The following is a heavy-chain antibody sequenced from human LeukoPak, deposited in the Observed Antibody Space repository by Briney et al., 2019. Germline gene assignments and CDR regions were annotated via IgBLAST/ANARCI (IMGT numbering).Heavy chain of an antibody. J-gene: IGHJ6*02. D-gene: IGHD6-13*01. CDR1: GFTFSNYD. V-gene: IGHV3-64D*09. CDR2: ISSIGDIT. Sequence: GWSLRLSCSASGFTFSNYDMHWVRQAPGKGLEFVSAISSIGDITHYADSVKGRFTISRDNSKNTLYLQMSSLRAEDTAIYYCVDRAVDVWGQGTTVTVSS. CDR3: VDRAVDV.